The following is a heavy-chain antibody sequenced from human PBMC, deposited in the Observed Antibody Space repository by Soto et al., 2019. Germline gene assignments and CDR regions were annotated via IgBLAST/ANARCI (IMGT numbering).Heavy chain of an antibody. CDR1: EFTFSNYV. CDR2: ITGSGGNA. V-gene: IGHV3-23*01. D-gene: IGHD6-13*01. CDR3: AKRHSTTKVFDY. J-gene: IGHJ4*02. Sequence: GGSLRLSCAASEFTFSNYVMSWVRQAPGKGLEWVSSITGSGGNAYYANSVKGRFTFSRDNSKNTLYLQMNSLRVEDTAVYYCAKRHSTTKVFDYWGQGTLVTVSS.